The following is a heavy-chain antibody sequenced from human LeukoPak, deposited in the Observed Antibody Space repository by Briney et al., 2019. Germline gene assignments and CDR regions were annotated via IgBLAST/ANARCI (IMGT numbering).Heavy chain of an antibody. Sequence: GGSLRLSCAASGFTFSRYWMSWVRQAPGKGLEWVTNIKQDGSEKYYVDSVKGRFTISRDNAKNSLYLQMNSLRAEDTAIYYCARDPRIYCTNGICRDDYFDNWGQGTLVTVSS. CDR2: IKQDGSEK. CDR3: ARDPRIYCTNGICRDDYFDN. V-gene: IGHV3-7*01. D-gene: IGHD2-8*01. J-gene: IGHJ4*02. CDR1: GFTFSRYW.